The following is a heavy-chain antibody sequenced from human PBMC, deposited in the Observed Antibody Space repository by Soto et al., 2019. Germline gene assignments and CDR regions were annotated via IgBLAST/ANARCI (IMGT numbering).Heavy chain of an antibody. CDR3: ARGASVLRFLEWLKDYYYYYYMDV. V-gene: IGHV1-8*01. CDR2: MNPNSGNT. D-gene: IGHD3-3*01. Sequence: ASVKVSCKASGYTFTSYDINWVRQATGQGLEWMGWMNPNSGNTGYAQKFQGRVTMTRNTSISTAYMELSSLRSEDTAVYYCARGASVLRFLEWLKDYYYYYYMDVWGKGTTVTAP. CDR1: GYTFTSYD. J-gene: IGHJ6*03.